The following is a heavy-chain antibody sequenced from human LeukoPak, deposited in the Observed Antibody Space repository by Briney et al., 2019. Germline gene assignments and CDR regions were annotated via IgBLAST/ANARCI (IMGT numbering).Heavy chain of an antibody. Sequence: GGSLRLSCAASGFTFDDYGMSWVRQAPGKGLEWVSGINWNGGSTSYADSVKGRFTISRDNAKNTLYLQMNSLRAEDTAVYYCAREADDSSGYWSQPLGYWGQGTLVTVSS. CDR1: GFTFDDYG. J-gene: IGHJ4*02. CDR3: AREADDSSGYWSQPLGY. D-gene: IGHD3-22*01. V-gene: IGHV3-20*04. CDR2: INWNGGST.